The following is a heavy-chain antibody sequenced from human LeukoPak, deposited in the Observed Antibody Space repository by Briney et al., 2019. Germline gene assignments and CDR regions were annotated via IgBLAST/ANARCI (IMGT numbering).Heavy chain of an antibody. CDR1: GFTFSSYA. CDR3: ARDSGYSYGRGYFDY. D-gene: IGHD5-18*01. V-gene: IGHV3-30*04. CDR2: ISYDGSNK. Sequence: GGSLRLSCAASGFTFSSYAMHWVRQAPGKGLEWVAVISYDGSNKYYADSVKGRFTIPRDNSKNTLYLQMNSLRAEDTAVYYCARDSGYSYGRGYFDYWGQGTLVTVSS. J-gene: IGHJ4*02.